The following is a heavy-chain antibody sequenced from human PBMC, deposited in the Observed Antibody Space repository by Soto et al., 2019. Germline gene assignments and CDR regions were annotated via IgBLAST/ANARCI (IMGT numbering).Heavy chain of an antibody. D-gene: IGHD3-22*01. Sequence: PGGSLRLSCAASGFTFSSYAMSWVRQAPGKGLEWVSAISGSGGSTYYADSVKGRFTISRDNSKNTLYLQMNSLRAEDTAVYYCAKVVSYYYDSSGYLFYWGQGTLVTVSS. CDR1: GFTFSSYA. CDR3: AKVVSYYYDSSGYLFY. J-gene: IGHJ4*02. V-gene: IGHV3-23*01. CDR2: ISGSGGST.